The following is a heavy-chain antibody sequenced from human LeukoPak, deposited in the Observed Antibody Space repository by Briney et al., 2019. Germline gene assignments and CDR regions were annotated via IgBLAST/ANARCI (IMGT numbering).Heavy chain of an antibody. D-gene: IGHD1-14*01. CDR2: IYYSGST. Sequence: KSSETLSLTCTVSGGSISSSSYYWGWIRQPPGKGLEWIGSIYYSGSTYYNPSLKSRVTISVDTSKNQFSLKLSSVTAADTAVYYCARGSGPPGGLDYWGQGTLVTVSS. CDR3: ARGSGPPGGLDY. V-gene: IGHV4-39*07. CDR1: GGSISSSSYY. J-gene: IGHJ4*02.